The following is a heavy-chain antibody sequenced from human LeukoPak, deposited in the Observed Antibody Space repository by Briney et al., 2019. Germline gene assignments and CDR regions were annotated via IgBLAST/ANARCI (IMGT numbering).Heavy chain of an antibody. CDR2: IDSRRNI. Sequence: SETLSLTCTVSYGSISSSSHYWGWIRRPPGKGLEWIGSIDSRRNIHSSPSLDSRATISVDTSKNQFSLKLSSVTAADTAVYYCARTKYYFDSSDYFFFDPWGQGILVTVSS. V-gene: IGHV4-39*01. CDR3: ARTKYYFDSSDYFFFDP. D-gene: IGHD3-22*01. J-gene: IGHJ5*02. CDR1: YGSISSSSHY.